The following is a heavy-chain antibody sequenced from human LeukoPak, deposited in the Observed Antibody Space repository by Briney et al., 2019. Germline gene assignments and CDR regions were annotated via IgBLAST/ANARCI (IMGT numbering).Heavy chain of an antibody. D-gene: IGHD1-14*01. CDR3: ARQRRGTDRPNWFDL. CDR1: GYSFTSYW. Sequence: GESLKISCKGSGYSFTSYWIGWVRQMPGKGLEWMGIIYPGDSDTRYSPSFQGQVTISADKSISTAYLQWSSLKASDTAMYYCARQRRGTDRPNWFDLWGQGTLVTVSS. CDR2: IYPGDSDT. V-gene: IGHV5-51*01. J-gene: IGHJ5*02.